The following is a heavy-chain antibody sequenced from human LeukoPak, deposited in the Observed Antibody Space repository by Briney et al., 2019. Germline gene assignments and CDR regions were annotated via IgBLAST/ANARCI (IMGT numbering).Heavy chain of an antibody. CDR1: GFTFSSYS. V-gene: IGHV3-21*01. CDR3: ARVGYSSGWYWWFDP. J-gene: IGHJ5*02. D-gene: IGHD6-13*01. Sequence: GGSLGLSCAASGFTFSSYSMNWVRQAPGKGLEWVSSISSSSSYIYYADSVKGRFTISRDNAKNSLFLQMNSLRAEDTAVYYCARVGYSSGWYWWFDPSGQGELVTVSS. CDR2: ISSSSSYI.